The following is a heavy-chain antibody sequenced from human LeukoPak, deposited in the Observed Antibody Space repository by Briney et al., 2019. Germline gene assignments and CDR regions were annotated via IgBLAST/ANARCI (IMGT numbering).Heavy chain of an antibody. D-gene: IGHD3-3*01. CDR2: IYYSGST. V-gene: IGHV4-31*03. J-gene: IGHJ6*02. Sequence: ASQTLSLTCTVSGGSISSGGYYWSWIRQHPGKGLEWIGYIYYSGSTYYNPSLKSRVTISVDTSKNQFSLKLSSVTAADTAVYYCARAPTRITIFGVVRNYYGMDVWGQGTTVTVSS. CDR3: ARAPTRITIFGVVRNYYGMDV. CDR1: GGSISSGGYY.